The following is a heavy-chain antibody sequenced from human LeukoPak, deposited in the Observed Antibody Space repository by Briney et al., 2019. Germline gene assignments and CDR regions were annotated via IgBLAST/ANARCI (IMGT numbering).Heavy chain of an antibody. J-gene: IGHJ4*02. D-gene: IGHD3-22*01. V-gene: IGHV1-69*04. CDR2: IIPYLAIR. CDR3: ARARDNSDSYGY. Sequence: SVKVSYKGSGGTFSQYAIRWVRQAPGQGLQWMGRIIPYLAIRNYAQKFQGRVTITADKSTGTAYMELSSLGSEDTAVYYCARARDNSDSYGYWGPGTLVTVSS. CDR1: GGTFSQYA.